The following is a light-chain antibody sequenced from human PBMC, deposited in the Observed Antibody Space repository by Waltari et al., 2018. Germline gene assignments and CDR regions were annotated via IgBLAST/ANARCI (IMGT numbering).Light chain of an antibody. V-gene: IGKV3-15*01. CDR3: QQYNVWPPIT. J-gene: IGKJ5*01. CDR1: QNIYTN. Sequence: ELVMTQSPETLSVSPGERATLSCRASQNIYTNLAWYQQSPGQPPRLLIYRASARASGIPARFSGSGSGTEFTLTISSLQSEDSAVYYCQQYNVWPPITFGQGTRVEIK. CDR2: RAS.